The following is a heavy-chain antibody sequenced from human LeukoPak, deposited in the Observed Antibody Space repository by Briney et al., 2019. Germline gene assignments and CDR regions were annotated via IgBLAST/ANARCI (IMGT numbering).Heavy chain of an antibody. Sequence: GGSLRLSCAASGFTFGSYWMHWVRQAPGKGLVWVSRINSDGSSTSYADSVKGRFTISRDNAKNTLYLQMNSLRAEDTAVYYCARSPYYYDSSGYLPYWGQGTLVTVSS. J-gene: IGHJ4*02. V-gene: IGHV3-74*01. CDR3: ARSPYYYDSSGYLPY. CDR1: GFTFGSYW. D-gene: IGHD3-22*01. CDR2: INSDGSST.